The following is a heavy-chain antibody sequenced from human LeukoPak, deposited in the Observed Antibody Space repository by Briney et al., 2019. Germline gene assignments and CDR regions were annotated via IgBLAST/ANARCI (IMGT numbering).Heavy chain of an antibody. V-gene: IGHV3-21*01. D-gene: IGHD1-1*01. CDR3: PRALMAGLGTGFFDC. Sequence: PGGSLRLSCAAASFTFRSYVMKSVCQAPGKGLEWVSSISSSSSSINYADSVKGRFTISRDNAMNSLYLEMNNVGAEDTDVYFCPRALMAGLGTGFFDCWGQGTLVTVSS. J-gene: IGHJ4*01. CDR1: SFTFRSYV. CDR2: ISSSSSSI.